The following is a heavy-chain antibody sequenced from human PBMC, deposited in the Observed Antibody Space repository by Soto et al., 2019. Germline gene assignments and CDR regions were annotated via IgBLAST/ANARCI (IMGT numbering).Heavy chain of an antibody. CDR1: GDSVSSNSAA. CDR3: ARDEGSGSSSKKTNWFDP. J-gene: IGHJ5*02. CDR2: TYYRSKWYN. V-gene: IGHV6-1*01. D-gene: IGHD3-10*01. Sequence: SQTLSLTCAISGDSVSSNSAAWNWTRQSPSRGLEWLGRTYYRSKWYNDYAVSVKSRITINPDTSKNQFSLQLNSVTPEDTAVYYCARDEGSGSSSKKTNWFDPCRQGTLVTVSS.